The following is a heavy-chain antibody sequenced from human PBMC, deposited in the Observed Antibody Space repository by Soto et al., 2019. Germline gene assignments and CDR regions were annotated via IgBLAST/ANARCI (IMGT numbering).Heavy chain of an antibody. CDR3: ATLDYDSSGPIDY. CDR1: GYTLTELS. J-gene: IGHJ4*02. V-gene: IGHV1-24*01. CDR2: FDPEDGET. Sequence: VKVSCKVSGYTLTELSMHWVRQAPGKGLEWMGGFDPEDGETIYAQKFQGRGTMTEDTSTDTAYMELRSLRSEDTALYYCATLDYDSSGPIDYWGQGPLVTVSS. D-gene: IGHD3-22*01.